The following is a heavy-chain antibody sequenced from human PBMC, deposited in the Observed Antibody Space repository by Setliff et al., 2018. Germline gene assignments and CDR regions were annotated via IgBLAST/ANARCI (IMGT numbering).Heavy chain of an antibody. CDR3: ARVPHIWFGDLVTFDDAFDV. V-gene: IGHV4-34*01. CDR1: GGSFSDHF. J-gene: IGHJ3*01. Sequence: SETLSLTCTVYGGSFSDHFWSWIRQPPGKGLEWNGEINHSGSTNYNPSLKSRVTISVDASKNQFSLKLTSVTAADTAVYFCARVPHIWFGDLVTFDDAFDVWGQGTMVTVSS. CDR2: INHSGST. D-gene: IGHD3-10*01.